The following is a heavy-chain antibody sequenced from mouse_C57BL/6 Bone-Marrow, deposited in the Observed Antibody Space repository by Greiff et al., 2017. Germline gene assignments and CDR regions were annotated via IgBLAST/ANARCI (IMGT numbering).Heavy chain of an antibody. CDR2: IHPNSGST. CDR1: GYTFTSYW. J-gene: IGHJ2*01. CDR3: ARRSFTLFDY. Sequence: QVHVKQSGAELVKPGASVKLSCKASGYTFTSYWMHWVKQRPGQGLEWIGMIHPNSGSTNYNEKFKSKATLTVDKSSSTAYMQLSSLTSEDSAVYYCARRSFTLFDYWGQGTTLTVSS. V-gene: IGHV1-64*01.